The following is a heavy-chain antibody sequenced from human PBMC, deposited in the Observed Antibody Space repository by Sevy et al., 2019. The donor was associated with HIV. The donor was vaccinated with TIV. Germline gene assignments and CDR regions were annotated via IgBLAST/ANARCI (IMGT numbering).Heavy chain of an antibody. D-gene: IGHD6-13*01. J-gene: IGHJ4*02. CDR1: GFALKSHW. CDR3: VRAIAADASL. CDR2: TKQDGSVK. Sequence: GGSLRLSCAASGFALKSHWMSWVRLAPGKGLEWVAITKQDGSVKDYVDSVKGRFTISRDNARNLVFLQMSSLTTEDSAPYYCVRAIAADASLWGQGTLVTVSS. V-gene: IGHV3-7*01.